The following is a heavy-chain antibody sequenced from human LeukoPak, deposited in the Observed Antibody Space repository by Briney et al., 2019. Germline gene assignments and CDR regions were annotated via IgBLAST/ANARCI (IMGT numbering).Heavy chain of an antibody. D-gene: IGHD3-10*01. CDR1: GFSFSTYA. V-gene: IGHV3-30-3*01. CDR2: TSYDGNK. Sequence: PGGSLRLSCAASGFSFSTYAMHWVRQAPGKGLEWLAVTSYDGNKYYADSVKGRFTISRDNSKNTLYLQMNSLGAEDTAVYYCARDRPGSGNIFDFWGQGTLVTVSS. CDR3: ARDRPGSGNIFDF. J-gene: IGHJ4*02.